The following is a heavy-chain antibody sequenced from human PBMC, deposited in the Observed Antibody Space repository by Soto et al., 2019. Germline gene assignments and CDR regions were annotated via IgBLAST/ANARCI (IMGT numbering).Heavy chain of an antibody. CDR2: INQDGSDK. J-gene: IGHJ5*02. D-gene: IGHD2-21*01. V-gene: IGHV3-7*01. Sequence: EVQVVESGGGLVQPGGSLRLSCAASGFTFGIHWMTWVRQVPGKGLEWVANINQDGSDKYYVDSVKGRFIISRDNAKDSLYLQMNSLGVEDTAVYYCAASMRNTLDPWGQGTLVTVS. CDR1: GFTFGIHW. CDR3: AASMRNTLDP.